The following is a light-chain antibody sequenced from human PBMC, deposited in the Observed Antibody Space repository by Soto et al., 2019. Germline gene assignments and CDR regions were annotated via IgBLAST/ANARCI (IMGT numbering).Light chain of an antibody. CDR2: DAS. Sequence: EIVLTQSPATLYWSTGERATLSCGASQSVSNSYLAWYQQKPGLAPRLLISDASTRATGIPDRFSGSGSGTDFTLTISRLEPEDFAVYYCQQYGSSPQTFGQGTKVEFK. J-gene: IGKJ1*01. CDR3: QQYGSSPQT. CDR1: QSVSNSY. V-gene: IGKV3D-20*01.